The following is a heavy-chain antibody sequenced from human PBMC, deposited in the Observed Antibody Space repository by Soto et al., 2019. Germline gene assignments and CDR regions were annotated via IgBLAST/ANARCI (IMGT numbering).Heavy chain of an antibody. D-gene: IGHD2-2*01. Sequence: QVQLVQPGAEVKKPGSSEKVSCKASGGTFSSYAISWVRQAPGQGLEWMGGIIPIFGTANYAPKFQGRVTITADESTSTAYMEVSSLRSEDTAVYYCASHPSRRDGYIAYWGQGTLVTVSS. V-gene: IGHV1-69*12. CDR3: ASHPSRRDGYIAY. CDR2: IIPIFGTA. J-gene: IGHJ4*02. CDR1: GGTFSSYA.